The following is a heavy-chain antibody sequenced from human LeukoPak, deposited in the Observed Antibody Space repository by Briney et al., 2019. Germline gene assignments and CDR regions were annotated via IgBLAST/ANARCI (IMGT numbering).Heavy chain of an antibody. V-gene: IGHV4-59*01. CDR2: IYYSGSA. Sequence: SETLSLTCTVSGGSISSYYWSWIRQPPGKGLEWIGHIYYSGSANYNPSPKSRVTILVDTSKNQLSLKLSSVTAADTAVYYCARVTYYYDSSGYRYYFDYWGQGTLVTVSS. J-gene: IGHJ4*02. D-gene: IGHD3-22*01. CDR1: GGSISSYY. CDR3: ARVTYYYDSSGYRYYFDY.